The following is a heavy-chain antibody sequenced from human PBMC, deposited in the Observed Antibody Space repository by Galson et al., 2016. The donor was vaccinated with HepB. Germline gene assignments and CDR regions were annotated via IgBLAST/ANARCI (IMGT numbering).Heavy chain of an antibody. CDR3: ARNFFIGVAGTDYGMDV. V-gene: IGHV3-11*06. Sequence: LRLSCAASGFTFSDYYMTWIRQAPGRGLEWVSYITGDSTYTNYADSVKGRFTISRDNARNSLFLQMNSLRAEDTAVYYCARNFFIGVAGTDYGMDVWGQGTTVTVSS. CDR1: GFTFSDYY. CDR2: ITGDSTYT. J-gene: IGHJ6*02. D-gene: IGHD6-19*01.